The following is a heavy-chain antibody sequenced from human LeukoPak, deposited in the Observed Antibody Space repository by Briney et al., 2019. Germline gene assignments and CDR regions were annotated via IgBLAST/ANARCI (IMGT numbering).Heavy chain of an antibody. CDR3: ANGMRQLWFDY. CDR1: GFTFSSYA. CDR2: ISGSGGST. D-gene: IGHD5-18*01. V-gene: IGHV3-23*01. Sequence: GGSLRLSCAASGFTFSSYAMSWVRQAPGEGLEWVSAISGSGGSTYYADSVKGRFTISRDNSKTTLYLQMNSLRAEDTAVYYCANGMRQLWFDYWGQGTLVTVSS. J-gene: IGHJ4*02.